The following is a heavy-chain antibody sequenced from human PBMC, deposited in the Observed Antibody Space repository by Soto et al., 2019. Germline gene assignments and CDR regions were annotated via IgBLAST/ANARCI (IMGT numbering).Heavy chain of an antibody. V-gene: IGHV3-9*01. CDR1: GFTFDDYA. J-gene: IGHJ4*02. CDR2: ISWNSGSI. Sequence: GGSLRLSCGASGFTFDDYAMHWVRQAPGKGLEWVSGISWNSGSIGYADSVKGRFTISGDNAKSSLYLQMNSLRAEDTALYYCAKDIDFWSGYHVRTFDYWGQGTLVTVSS. CDR3: AKDIDFWSGYHVRTFDY. D-gene: IGHD3-3*01.